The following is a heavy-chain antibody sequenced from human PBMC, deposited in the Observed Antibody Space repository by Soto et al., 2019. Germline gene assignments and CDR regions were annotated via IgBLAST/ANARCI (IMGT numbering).Heavy chain of an antibody. CDR3: ALSHTVTTDY. D-gene: IGHD4-17*01. CDR2: IKSDGSST. V-gene: IGHV3-74*01. CDR1: GLTFSSYW. Sequence: EVQLVESGGGLVQPGGSLRLSCAASGLTFSSYWMHWVRQAPGKGLVWVSRIKSDGSSTSYADSVKGRFTISRDNAKNTLYLQMNSLRAEDTAGYYCALSHTVTTDYWGQGTLVTVSS. J-gene: IGHJ4*02.